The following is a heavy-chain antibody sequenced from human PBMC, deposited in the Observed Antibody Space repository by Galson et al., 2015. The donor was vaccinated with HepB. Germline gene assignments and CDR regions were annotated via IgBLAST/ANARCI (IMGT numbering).Heavy chain of an antibody. CDR3: ARGTLPAAILVRQYTHFDL. Sequence: SLRLSCAASGFSVTNFAMSWVRQAPGKGLQWVSTISGRGGTTYYAASVKVRFTISRDNSRNILYLQMNSLRADDTAMYYCARGTLPAAILVRQYTHFDLWGRGTTVTVSS. D-gene: IGHD2-2*01. CDR1: GFSVTNFA. J-gene: IGHJ2*01. V-gene: IGHV3-23*01. CDR2: ISGRGGTT.